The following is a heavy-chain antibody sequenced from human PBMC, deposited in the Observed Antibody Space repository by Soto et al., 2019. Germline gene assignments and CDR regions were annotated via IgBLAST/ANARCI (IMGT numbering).Heavy chain of an antibody. V-gene: IGHV3-30-3*01. Sequence: GGSLRLSCAASGFTFSSYAMHWVRQAPGKGLEWVAVISYDGSNKYYADSVKGRFTISRDNSKNTLYLQMNSLRAEDTAVYYCARIYHGSSLGMDVWGQGTTVTVSS. CDR3: ARIYHGSSLGMDV. CDR1: GFTFSSYA. J-gene: IGHJ6*02. D-gene: IGHD2-2*01. CDR2: ISYDGSNK.